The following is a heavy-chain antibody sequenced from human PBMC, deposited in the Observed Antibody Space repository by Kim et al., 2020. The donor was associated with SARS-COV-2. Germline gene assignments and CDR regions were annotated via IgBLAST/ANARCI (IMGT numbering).Heavy chain of an antibody. CDR1: GFTSPNFG. Sequence: ASVKVSCKASGFTSPNFGISWVRQAPGQGLQWLGWISVYGGQTNYAQKFQDRVTMTIDTSTATAYMELRSLTSDDTAMFYCARDVGVAGADTFDPWGQGTRVTVSS. J-gene: IGHJ5*02. CDR2: ISVYGGQT. V-gene: IGHV1-18*01. D-gene: IGHD6-13*01. CDR3: ARDVGVAGADTFDP.